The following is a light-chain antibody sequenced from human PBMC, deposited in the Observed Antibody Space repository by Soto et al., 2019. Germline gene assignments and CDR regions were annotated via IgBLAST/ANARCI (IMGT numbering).Light chain of an antibody. CDR1: STNIGRNP. Sequence: QSVLTQTPSASGTPGQRVSISCSGSSTNIGRNPVIWYQQVPGTTPNVLIYSNSQRPSGVPDRFSGSKSGTSASLAISGLQSDDAADYYCAAWDDSLNGVVFGGGTKVTVL. CDR2: SNS. CDR3: AAWDDSLNGVV. V-gene: IGLV1-44*01. J-gene: IGLJ2*01.